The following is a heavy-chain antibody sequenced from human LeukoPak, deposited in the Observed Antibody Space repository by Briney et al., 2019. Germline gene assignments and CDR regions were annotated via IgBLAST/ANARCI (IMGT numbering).Heavy chain of an antibody. CDR3: ARGLRYYDSSGLYFQH. CDR2: ISSSSSYI. Sequence: GGSLRLSCAASGFTFSSYSMNWVRQAPGKGLEWVSSISSSSSYIYYADSVKGRFTISRDNAKNSLYPQMNSLRAEDTAVYYCARGLRYYDSSGLYFQHWGQGTLVTVSS. J-gene: IGHJ1*01. D-gene: IGHD3-22*01. CDR1: GFTFSSYS. V-gene: IGHV3-21*01.